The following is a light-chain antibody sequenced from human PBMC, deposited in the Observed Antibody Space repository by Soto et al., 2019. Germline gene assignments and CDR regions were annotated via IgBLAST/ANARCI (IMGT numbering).Light chain of an antibody. CDR2: DVT. J-gene: IGLJ2*01. V-gene: IGLV2-11*01. Sequence: QSALTQPRSVSGSPGQSVTISCTGTNSDIGAYNYVSWYQQLPGRAPKLMIYDVTKRPSGVPDRFSGSKSGNTASLTISGLQPEDEADYYCCSYAGSDAFWVFGGGTKLTVL. CDR3: CSYAGSDAFWV. CDR1: NSDIGAYNY.